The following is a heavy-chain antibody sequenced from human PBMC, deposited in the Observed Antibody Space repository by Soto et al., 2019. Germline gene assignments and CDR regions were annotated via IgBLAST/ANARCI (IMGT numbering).Heavy chain of an antibody. CDR1: GFTFSSYG. CDR3: ARDVENYYDSSGSFDY. V-gene: IGHV3-30*03. J-gene: IGHJ4*02. CDR2: ISYDGSNK. Sequence: GGSLRLSCAASGFTFSSYGMHWVRQAPGKGLEWVAVISYDGSNKYYADSVKGRFTISRDNSKNTLYLQMNSLRAEDTAVYYCARDVENYYDSSGSFDYWGQGTLVTVS. D-gene: IGHD3-22*01.